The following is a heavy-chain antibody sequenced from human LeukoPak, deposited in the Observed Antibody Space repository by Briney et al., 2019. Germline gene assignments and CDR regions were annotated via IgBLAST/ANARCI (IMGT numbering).Heavy chain of an antibody. CDR2: IYYSGST. Sequence: SETLSLTCTVSGGSISSSSYYWGWLRQPPGKGLEWIGSIYYSGSTYYNPSLKSRVTISVDTSKNQSSLKLSSVTAADTAVYYCARLVAYSNYEGYFDYWGQGTLVTISS. CDR3: ARLVAYSNYEGYFDY. D-gene: IGHD4-11*01. J-gene: IGHJ4*02. CDR1: GGSISSSSYY. V-gene: IGHV4-39*01.